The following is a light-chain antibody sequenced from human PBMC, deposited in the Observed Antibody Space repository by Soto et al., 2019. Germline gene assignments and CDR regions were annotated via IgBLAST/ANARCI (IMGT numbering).Light chain of an antibody. CDR1: QSVSSD. CDR3: PHYNNWLWT. Sequence: EIGVTQSPGTLSLSTGERATLSCRASQSVSSDLAWYQQKPGQAPRLLIYDASTRATGISARFSGSGSGTEFTLTISSLQSEHFALYYCPHYNNWLWTFGQGTKVDIK. J-gene: IGKJ1*01. V-gene: IGKV3-15*01. CDR2: DAS.